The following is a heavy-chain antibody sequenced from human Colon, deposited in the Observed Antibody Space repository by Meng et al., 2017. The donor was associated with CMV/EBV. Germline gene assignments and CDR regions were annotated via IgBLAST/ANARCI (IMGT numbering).Heavy chain of an antibody. D-gene: IGHD7-27*01. CDR1: GNTCRKYY. CDR2: VSCNSGDT. V-gene: IGHV1-46*04. Sequence: HRGQLGLGVKKPGPALDASCKASGNTCRKYYFHLVQQAPRQGLEWVGVVSCNSGDTAYAQKLQGRFTMTRDTSKRTAYMELSSLRSEDTAVYYCSRDGPWGYGGSDYWGQGALVTVSS. CDR3: SRDGPWGYGGSDY. J-gene: IGHJ4*02.